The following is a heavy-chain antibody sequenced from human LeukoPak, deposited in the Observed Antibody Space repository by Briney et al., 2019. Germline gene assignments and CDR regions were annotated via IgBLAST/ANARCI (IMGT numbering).Heavy chain of an antibody. CDR3: ARRSHYGSGSYHNWFDP. CDR1: GYTFTSYG. D-gene: IGHD3-10*01. CDR2: ISAYNGNT. Sequence: GASVKVSCKASGYTFTSYGISWVRQAPGQGLEWMGWISAYNGNTNYAQKLQGRVTMTTDTSTSTAYMGLRSLRSDDTAVYYCARRSHYGSGSYHNWFDPWGQGTLVTVSS. J-gene: IGHJ5*02. V-gene: IGHV1-18*01.